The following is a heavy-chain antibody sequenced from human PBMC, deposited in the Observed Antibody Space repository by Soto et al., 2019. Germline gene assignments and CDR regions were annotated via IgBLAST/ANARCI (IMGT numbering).Heavy chain of an antibody. V-gene: IGHV1-18*01. CDR1: GYGFTSNG. CDR2: ISAYNGNT. J-gene: IGHJ6*01. D-gene: IGHD2-8*01. CDR3: SRNGGAGAGQGYYYYGMDV. Sequence: GTSVEVTWEDSGYGFTSNGRSWVRQAPGQGLEWMGWISAYNGNTNYAKKLQGRVTMTTDTSTSTAYMELRSLRSGDTAVYYFSRNGGAGAGQGYYYYGMDVRGQGTTVTVSS.